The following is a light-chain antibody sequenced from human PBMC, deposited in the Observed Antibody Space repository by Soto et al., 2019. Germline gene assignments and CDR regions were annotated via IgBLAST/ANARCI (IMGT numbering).Light chain of an antibody. V-gene: IGLV6-57*04. Sequence: NFMLTQPHSVSESPGKTVTISCTRSSGSIARNYVQWYQQRPGGAPTTVIYQDNQRPSGVPDRFSGSIDSSSNSASLTISGLKTEDEADYYCQSYDTINQAGIFGGGIKLTVL. CDR1: SGSIARNY. CDR2: QDN. CDR3: QSYDTINQAGI. J-gene: IGLJ2*01.